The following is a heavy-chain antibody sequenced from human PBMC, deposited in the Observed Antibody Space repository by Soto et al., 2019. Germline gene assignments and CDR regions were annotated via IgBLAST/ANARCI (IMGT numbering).Heavy chain of an antibody. V-gene: IGHV3-9*01. J-gene: IGHJ4*02. D-gene: IGHD5-18*01. CDR1: GFTFDDYA. CDR2: ISWNSGSI. Sequence: QLGGSLRLSCAASGFTFDDYAMHWVRQAPGKGLEWVAGISWNSGSIGYADSVKGRFTISRDNAKNSLYLQMNSRRAEDTALYYCAKAFVDTAMFPFDYWGQGTLVTVSS. CDR3: AKAFVDTAMFPFDY.